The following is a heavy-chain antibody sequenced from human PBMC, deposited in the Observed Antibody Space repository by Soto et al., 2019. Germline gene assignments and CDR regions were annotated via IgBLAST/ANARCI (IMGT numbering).Heavy chain of an antibody. CDR1: GFTFSSYW. Sequence: GGSLRLSCAASGFTFSSYWMSWVRQAPGKGLEWVANIKQDGSEKYYVDSVKGRFTISRDNAKDSLYLQMNSLRAEDTAVYYCARESGFASCWFDPWGQGTLVTVSS. D-gene: IGHD3-3*01. CDR3: ARESGFASCWFDP. J-gene: IGHJ5*02. V-gene: IGHV3-7*01. CDR2: IKQDGSEK.